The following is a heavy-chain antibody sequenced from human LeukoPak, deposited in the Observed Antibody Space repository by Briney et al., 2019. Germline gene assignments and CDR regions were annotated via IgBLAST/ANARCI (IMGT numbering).Heavy chain of an antibody. CDR2: ISYDGSNK. D-gene: IGHD6-19*01. CDR3: AKVTWDSSGPFDY. J-gene: IGHJ4*02. Sequence: PGGSLRLSRAGSGFTFTTFSIHWVRQAPGKGLEWVAVISYDGSNKYYADSVKGRFTISRDNSKNTLYLQMNSLRAEDTAVYYCAKVTWDSSGPFDYWGQGTLSPSPQ. CDR1: GFTFTTFS. V-gene: IGHV3-30*18.